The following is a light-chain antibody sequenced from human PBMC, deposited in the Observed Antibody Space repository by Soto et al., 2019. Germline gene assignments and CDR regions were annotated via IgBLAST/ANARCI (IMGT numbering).Light chain of an antibody. Sequence: ESVLTQSPGTQSLSPGERATLSCRASQSVSNAFFAWYQQKPGQAPRLLIYGISNRATGIPDRFSGSGSGTDFTLTISRLEPEDFAVYYCQQYTSSLITFGQGTRLEIK. CDR3: QQYTSSLIT. CDR1: QSVSNAF. CDR2: GIS. J-gene: IGKJ5*01. V-gene: IGKV3-20*01.